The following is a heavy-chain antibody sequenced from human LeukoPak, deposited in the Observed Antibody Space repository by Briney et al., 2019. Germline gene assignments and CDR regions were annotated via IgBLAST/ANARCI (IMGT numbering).Heavy chain of an antibody. V-gene: IGHV4-4*07. CDR1: GGSFSTYY. CDR3: AKGDPFRAGWFDP. Sequence: SETLSLTCTVSGGSFSTYYWSWIRQPAGMGLEWIGRIYTSGSTNYNPSLRSRVTMSVDTSKNQFSLKLSSVTAADTAVYYCAKGDPFRAGWFDPWGQGILVTVSS. CDR2: IYTSGST. J-gene: IGHJ5*02. D-gene: IGHD6-13*01.